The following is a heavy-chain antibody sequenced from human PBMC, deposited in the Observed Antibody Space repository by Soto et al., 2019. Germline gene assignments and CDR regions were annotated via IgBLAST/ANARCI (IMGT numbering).Heavy chain of an antibody. CDR2: ISSSSSYI. D-gene: IGHD1-7*01. CDR3: ETVFHGTTFGMDV. Sequence: PGGSLRLSCAASGFTFSSYSMNWVRQAPGKGLEWVSSISSSSSYIYYADSVKGRFTISRDNAKNSLYLQMNSLRAEDTAVYYCETVFHGTTFGMDVWGQGTTVTVSS. J-gene: IGHJ6*02. V-gene: IGHV3-21*01. CDR1: GFTFSSYS.